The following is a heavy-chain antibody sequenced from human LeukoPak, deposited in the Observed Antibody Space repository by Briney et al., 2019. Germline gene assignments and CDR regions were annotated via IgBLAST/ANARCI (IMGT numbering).Heavy chain of an antibody. CDR3: AKLPNYILELKTWFDP. J-gene: IGHJ5*02. V-gene: IGHV3-48*01. Sequence: GGSLRLSCAASGFTFSSYSMNWVRQAPGKGLEWVSYISSSSSTIYYADSVKGRFTISRDNAKNSLYLQMNSLRAEDTAVYYCAKLPNYILELKTWFDPWGQGTLVTVSS. CDR1: GFTFSSYS. D-gene: IGHD1-7*01. CDR2: ISSSSSTI.